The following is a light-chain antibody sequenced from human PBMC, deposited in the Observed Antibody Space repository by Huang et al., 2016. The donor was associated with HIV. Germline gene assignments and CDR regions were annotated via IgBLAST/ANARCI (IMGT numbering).Light chain of an antibody. CDR2: GAS. J-gene: IGKJ5*01. Sequence: IQLTQSPFALSASVGDRVTIICRASEGISNYLAWYQQKPWKAPKLLIYGASTLQAGVPSRFAGSGSGTDFALTISSLQPEDFATYYCQYVNSFPITFGQGTRLDIK. CDR1: EGISNY. V-gene: IGKV1-9*01. CDR3: QYVNSFPIT.